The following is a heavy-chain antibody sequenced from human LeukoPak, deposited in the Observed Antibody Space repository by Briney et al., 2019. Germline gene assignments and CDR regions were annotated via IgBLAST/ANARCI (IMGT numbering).Heavy chain of an antibody. CDR2: ISEAI. CDR3: VREVGRPKTFYFDS. D-gene: IGHD3-16*01. V-gene: IGHV3-48*04. Sequence: GGSLRLSCIASGFVCSRDNMSWVRRAPGKGLEWVAHISEAIYYADSVQGRFTISRDNAKNSLYLQMSNLRAEDTAMYYCVREVGRPKTFYFDSWGRGTPVTVSS. J-gene: IGHJ4*02. CDR1: GFVCSRDN.